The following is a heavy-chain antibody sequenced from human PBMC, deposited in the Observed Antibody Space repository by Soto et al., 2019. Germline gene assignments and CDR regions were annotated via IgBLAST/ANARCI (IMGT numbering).Heavy chain of an antibody. CDR3: ARRGGSSGWYAFIGSDYYYGMDV. CDR1: GDSFTSYW. V-gene: IGHV5-51*01. D-gene: IGHD6-19*01. CDR2: IYPGDSDT. Sequence: GESVKICCKGAGDSFTSYWIGWVRQMPGKGLEWMGIIYPGDSDTRYSPSFQGQVTISADKSISTAYLQWSSLKASDTAMYYCARRGGSSGWYAFIGSDYYYGMDVWGQGTTVTVSS. J-gene: IGHJ6*02.